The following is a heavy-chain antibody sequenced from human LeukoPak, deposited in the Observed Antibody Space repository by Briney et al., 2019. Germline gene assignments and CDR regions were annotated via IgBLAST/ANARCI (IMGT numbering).Heavy chain of an antibody. CDR3: AKGDPYYYDSSGLLY. J-gene: IGHJ4*02. CDR2: ISYDGSNK. D-gene: IGHD3-22*01. CDR1: GFTLSSYG. Sequence: GGSLRLSCAASGFTLSSYGMHWVRQAPGKGLEWVALISYDGSNKYYADSVKGRFTISRDNSKNTLSLQMNSLRAEDTALYYCAKGDPYYYDSSGLLYWGQGTLVTVSS. V-gene: IGHV3-30*18.